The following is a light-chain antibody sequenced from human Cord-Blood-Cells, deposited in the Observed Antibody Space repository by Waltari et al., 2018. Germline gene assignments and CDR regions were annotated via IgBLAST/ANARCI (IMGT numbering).Light chain of an antibody. CDR1: QSISSY. Sequence: DIQMTQSPSPLSASVGERVTTTCRASQSISSYLNCYQQKPGKAPKLLIYAASSLQSGVPSRFSGSGSGTDFTLTISSLQPEDFATYYCQQSYSTPFTFGPGTKVDIK. CDR2: AAS. V-gene: IGKV1-39*01. CDR3: QQSYSTPFT. J-gene: IGKJ3*01.